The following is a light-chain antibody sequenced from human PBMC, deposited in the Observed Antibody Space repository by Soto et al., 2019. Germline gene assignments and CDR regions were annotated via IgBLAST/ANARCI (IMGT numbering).Light chain of an antibody. V-gene: IGKV3-15*01. J-gene: IGKJ2*01. CDR3: QQYNNWPPYT. CDR2: GAS. CDR1: QSVRSN. Sequence: EIVLTQSPATLTASLGERATLSCRATQSVRSNLAWYQQKPGQPPRLLMYGASTRATDVPDRFSGSGSGTEFTLTISSLQSEDFAVYYCQQYNNWPPYTFGQGTKLEIK.